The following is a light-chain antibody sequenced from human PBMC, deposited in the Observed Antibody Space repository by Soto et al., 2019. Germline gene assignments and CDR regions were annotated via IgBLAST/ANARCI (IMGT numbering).Light chain of an antibody. J-gene: IGLJ2*01. Sequence: QPVLTQPASVSGSPGQSITISCTGTSSDIGAYNFVSWYQQHPGKAPKLMLYDVNIRPSGVSNRFSGSKSGNTASLTISGLQAEDDADYYCTSWTTSTTMIFGGGTKVTVL. CDR1: SSDIGAYNF. CDR2: DVN. CDR3: TSWTTSTTMI. V-gene: IGLV2-14*03.